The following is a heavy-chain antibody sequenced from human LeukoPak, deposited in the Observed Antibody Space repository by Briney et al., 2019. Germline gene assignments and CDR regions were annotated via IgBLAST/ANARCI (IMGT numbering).Heavy chain of an antibody. V-gene: IGHV4-34*01. CDR3: ARGPRGYYDSSGYSFHYYYYYMDV. Sequence: SETLSLTCAVYGGSFSGYYWSWIRQPPGKGLEWIGEINHSGSTNYNPSLKSRVTISVDTSKNQFSLKLSSVTAADTAVHYCARGPRGYYDSSGYSFHYYYYYMDVWGKGTTVTVSS. CDR1: GGSFSGYY. J-gene: IGHJ6*03. D-gene: IGHD3-22*01. CDR2: INHSGST.